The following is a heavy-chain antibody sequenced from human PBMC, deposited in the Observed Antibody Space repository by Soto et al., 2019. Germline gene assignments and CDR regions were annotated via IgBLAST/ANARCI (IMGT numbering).Heavy chain of an antibody. CDR3: ARANLPGIAVAGSSYYFDY. Sequence: EVQLVETGGGLIQPGGSLRLSCAASGFTVSSNYMSWVRQAPGKGLEWVSVIHSGGSTYYADSVKGRFTISRDNSKNTLYLQMSSLRAEDTAVYYCARANLPGIAVAGSSYYFDYWGQGTLVTVSS. CDR2: IHSGGST. CDR1: GFTVSSNY. D-gene: IGHD6-19*01. J-gene: IGHJ4*02. V-gene: IGHV3-53*02.